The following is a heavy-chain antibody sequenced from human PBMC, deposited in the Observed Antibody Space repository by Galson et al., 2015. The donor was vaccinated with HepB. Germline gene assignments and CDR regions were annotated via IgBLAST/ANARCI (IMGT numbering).Heavy chain of an antibody. V-gene: IGHV3-7*03. CDR2: IGQDGREI. CDR3: ARPYSSSWYSALSLGY. Sequence: PRLSCAASGFTFSRFSSYSMSWVRQAPGKGLEWVANIGQDGREIYYVDSVKGRFTISRDNAKNSLYLQMNTLRAEDTAVYYCARPYSSSWYSALSLGYWGQGTLVAVSS. J-gene: IGHJ4*02. CDR1: GFTFSRFSSYS. D-gene: IGHD6-13*01.